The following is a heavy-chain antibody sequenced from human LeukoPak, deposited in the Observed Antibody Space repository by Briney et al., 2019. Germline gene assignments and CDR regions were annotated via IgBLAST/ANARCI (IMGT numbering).Heavy chain of an antibody. CDR2: IYYSGST. V-gene: IGHV4-59*01. D-gene: IGHD6-19*01. J-gene: IGHJ6*02. CDR1: GGSISSYY. CDR3: ASHSSGWYSNYYGMDV. Sequence: SETLSLTCTVSGGSISSYYWSWIRQPPGKGLEWIGYIYYSGSTNYNPSLKSRVTISVDTSKNQFSLKLSSVTAADTAVYYCASHSSGWYSNYYGMDVWGQGTTVTVSS.